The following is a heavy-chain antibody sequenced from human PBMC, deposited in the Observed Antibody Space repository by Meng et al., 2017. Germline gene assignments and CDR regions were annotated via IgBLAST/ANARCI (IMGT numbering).Heavy chain of an antibody. D-gene: IGHD5-18*01. CDR3: AERGYSYVNWFDP. Sequence: QVQLQQWGAGLLKPSETLSLPCAVYGGSFSGYYWSWIRQPPGKGLEWIGEINHSGSTNYNPSLKSRVTISVDTSKNQFSLKLSSVTAADTAVYYCAERGYSYVNWFDPWGQGTLVTVSS. J-gene: IGHJ5*02. V-gene: IGHV4-34*01. CDR1: GGSFSGYY. CDR2: INHSGST.